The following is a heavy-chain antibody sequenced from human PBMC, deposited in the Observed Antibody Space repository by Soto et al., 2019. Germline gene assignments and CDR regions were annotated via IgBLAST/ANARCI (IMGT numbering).Heavy chain of an antibody. D-gene: IGHD3-3*01. J-gene: IGHJ4*02. CDR2: ISASGGSI. CDR1: GFSLSDYA. V-gene: IGHV3-23*01. CDR3: AKDGSGTYYRFFDT. Sequence: EVQLMESGGGLVKPGGTLRLSCVGSGFSLSDYAMSWVRQIPGKGLEWVSAISASGGSIFYADSVKGRFTISRDLRNNTLFVQMNTLKAEDTAFYFCAKDGSGTYYRFFDTWGQGALVTVSS.